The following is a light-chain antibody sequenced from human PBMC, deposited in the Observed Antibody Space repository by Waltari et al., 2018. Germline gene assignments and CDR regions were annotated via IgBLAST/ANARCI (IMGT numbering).Light chain of an antibody. V-gene: IGLV2-14*01. CDR1: RSAVGGYNY. J-gene: IGLJ1*01. CDR2: DVS. CDR3: SSYTSSSTYV. Sequence: QSALTQPASVSGSPGQSITIPCTGTRSAVGGYNYVSWYQQHPGKAPKLMMYDVSNRPSGVSNRFSGSKSGNTASLSISGLQAEDEADYYCSSYTSSSTYVFGTGTKVTVL.